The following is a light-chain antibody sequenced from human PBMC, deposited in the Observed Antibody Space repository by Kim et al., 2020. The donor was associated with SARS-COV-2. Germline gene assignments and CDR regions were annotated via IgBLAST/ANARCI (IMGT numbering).Light chain of an antibody. CDR1: SSDVGDKY. CDR3: CSYAGGYTLV. V-gene: IGLV2-11*01. J-gene: IGLJ2*01. CDR2: DVT. Sequence: PGQSVTISCTGTSSDVGDKYVSWYQHHPGKAPKLIIYDVTKRPSGVPDRFSGSKSGNMASLTISGLQAEDEADYYCCSYAGGYTLVFAGGTKVTVL.